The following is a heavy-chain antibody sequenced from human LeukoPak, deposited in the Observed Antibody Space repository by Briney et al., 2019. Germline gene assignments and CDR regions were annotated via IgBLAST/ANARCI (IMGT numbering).Heavy chain of an antibody. V-gene: IGHV1-46*03. CDR1: GYTFTSYY. J-gene: IGHJ4*02. D-gene: IGHD1-26*01. CDR2: INPSGGST. CDR3: ASERVVGAIDDDY. Sequence: ASEKVSCKASGYTFTSYYMHWVRQAPGQGLEWMGIINPSGGSTSYAQKFQGRVTMTRDTSTSTVYMELSSLRSEDTAVYYCASERVVGAIDDDYWGQGTLVTVSS.